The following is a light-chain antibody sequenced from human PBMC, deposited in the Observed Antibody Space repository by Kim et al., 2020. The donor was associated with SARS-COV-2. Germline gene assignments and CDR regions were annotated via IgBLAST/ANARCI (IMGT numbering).Light chain of an antibody. CDR2: GAP. V-gene: IGKV3-20*01. J-gene: IGKJ4*01. Sequence: SPVQRATLACRASQSVSSSDIACDQRKPVPAPRLLIYGAPSRATGIPDRCSGSGAVTDFTLTISRLEPVDFAVYYCQQYSSSPLTFVGGTKVDIK. CDR1: QSVSSSD. CDR3: QQYSSSPLT.